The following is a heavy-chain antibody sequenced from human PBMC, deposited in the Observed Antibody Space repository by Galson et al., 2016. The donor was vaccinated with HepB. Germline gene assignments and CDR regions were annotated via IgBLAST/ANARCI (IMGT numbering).Heavy chain of an antibody. CDR3: ARDLTFRWGGENGMDV. Sequence: TLSLTCTVSGGSISSGDNYWSWIRQSPGKGLEWIGYIFYSGSTYYNPSLKSRVTISINTPKNQFSLNLSSVTAADTAVYCCARDLTFRWGGENGMDVWGQGTTVTVSS. CDR2: IFYSGST. J-gene: IGHJ6*02. D-gene: IGHD3-16*01. CDR1: GGSISSGDNY. V-gene: IGHV4-30-4*01.